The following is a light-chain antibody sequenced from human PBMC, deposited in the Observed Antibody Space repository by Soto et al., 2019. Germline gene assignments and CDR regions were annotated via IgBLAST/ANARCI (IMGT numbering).Light chain of an antibody. CDR3: PQRSNWPPTGLT. CDR2: DAS. V-gene: IGKV3-11*01. Sequence: EIVLTQSPATLSLSPGERATLSCRASQSVSSYLAWYQQKPGQAPRLLIYDASNRATGIPARFSGSGSGTDFTLIISSLEPEDFAVYYCPQRSNWPPTGLTFGGGTKVEIK. J-gene: IGKJ4*01. CDR1: QSVSSY.